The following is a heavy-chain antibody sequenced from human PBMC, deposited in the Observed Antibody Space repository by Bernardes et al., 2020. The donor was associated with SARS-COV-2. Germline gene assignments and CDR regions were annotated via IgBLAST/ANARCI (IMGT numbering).Heavy chain of an antibody. V-gene: IGHV3-33*01. CDR1: GFTFSSYG. J-gene: IGHJ6*02. CDR2: IWYDGSNK. D-gene: IGHD1-26*01. Sequence: GSLRLSCAASGFTFSSYGMHWVRQAPGKGLEWVAVIWYDGSNKYYADSVKGRFTISRDNSKNTLYLQMNSLRAEDTAVYYCARVTIVGNYYYYGMDVWGQGTTVTVSS. CDR3: ARVTIVGNYYYYGMDV.